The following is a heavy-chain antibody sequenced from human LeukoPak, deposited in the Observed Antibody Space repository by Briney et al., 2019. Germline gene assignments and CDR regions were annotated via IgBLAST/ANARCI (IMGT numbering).Heavy chain of an antibody. CDR1: GFTVSSNY. J-gene: IGHJ4*02. V-gene: IGHV3-66*01. Sequence: GGSLRLSCAASGFTVSSNYMSWVRQAPGKGLEWVSVIYSGGSTYYADSVKGRFTISRDNSKNTLYLQMNSLRAEDTAVYYCAKASDEWLPDNTPFDYWGQGTLVTVSS. CDR3: AKASDEWLPDNTPFDY. CDR2: IYSGGST. D-gene: IGHD3-3*01.